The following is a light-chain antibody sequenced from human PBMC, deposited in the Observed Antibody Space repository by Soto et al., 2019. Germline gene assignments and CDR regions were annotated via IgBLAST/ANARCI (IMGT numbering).Light chain of an antibody. CDR2: DAS. Sequence: EIVLTQSPGTLSLSPVERATLSCRASQSVTSSSLAWYQQKPGQAPRLLMYDASTRATGIPARFSGSGSGTDFTLTISSLQSEDFAVYYCQQYSNWPPITFGQGTRLEIK. V-gene: IGKV3-11*01. CDR3: QQYSNWPPIT. CDR1: QSVTSSS. J-gene: IGKJ5*01.